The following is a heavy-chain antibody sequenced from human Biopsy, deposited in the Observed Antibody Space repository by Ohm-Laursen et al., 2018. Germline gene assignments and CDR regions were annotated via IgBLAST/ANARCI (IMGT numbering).Heavy chain of an antibody. CDR2: IIPIFDTA. J-gene: IGHJ4*02. CDR1: GGTLSNYA. Sequence: SSVKASCKTSGGTLSNYAINWVRQAPGQGLEWMGGIIPIFDTANYAQKFQDRVTITADKSTFTAYMELSSLRSEDTAVYYCASDLLGREGYCGGRNCQIAYWGQGTLVTVSS. CDR3: ASDLLGREGYCGGRNCQIAY. V-gene: IGHV1-69*06. D-gene: IGHD2-15*01.